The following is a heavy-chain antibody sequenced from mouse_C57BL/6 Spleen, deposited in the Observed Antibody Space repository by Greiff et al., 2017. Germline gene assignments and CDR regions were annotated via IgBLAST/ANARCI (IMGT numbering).Heavy chain of an antibody. CDR1: GYTFTDYE. Sequence: QVQLQQSGAELVRPGASVTLSCKASGYTFTDYEMHWVKQTPVHGLEWIGAIDPETGGTAYNQKFKGKAILTADKSSSTAYMELRSLTSEDSAVYFCTRKRGRGGVDYWGQGTTLTVSS. V-gene: IGHV1-15*01. J-gene: IGHJ2*01. CDR2: IDPETGGT. CDR3: TRKRGRGGVDY.